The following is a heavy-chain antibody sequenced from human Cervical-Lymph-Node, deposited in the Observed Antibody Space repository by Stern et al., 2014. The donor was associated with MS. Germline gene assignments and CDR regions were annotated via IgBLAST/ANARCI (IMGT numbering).Heavy chain of an antibody. Sequence: QVQLQESGPGLVKPSETLSLTCTVSGGSISSYSWSWVRQPPGKGLEWIGAIYYSGSTNYNPSLKSRVTISVDTSKNQFSLKLSSVTAADTAVYYCARGMGYGDYVGPYNWFDPWGQGTLVTVSS. CDR3: ARGMGYGDYVGPYNWFDP. CDR1: GGSISSYS. V-gene: IGHV4-59*01. CDR2: IYYSGST. D-gene: IGHD4-17*01. J-gene: IGHJ5*02.